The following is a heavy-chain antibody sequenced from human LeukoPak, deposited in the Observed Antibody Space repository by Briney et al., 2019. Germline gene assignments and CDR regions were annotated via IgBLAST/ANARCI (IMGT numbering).Heavy chain of an antibody. J-gene: IGHJ5*02. Sequence: LSLTCTVSGGSISSYYWSWVRQAPGKGLEWVSGISWNSGSIGYADSVKGRFTISRDNAKNSLYLQMNSLRAEDTALYYCAKDGDQGGWLNWFDPWGQGTLVTVSS. V-gene: IGHV3-9*01. D-gene: IGHD6-19*01. CDR1: GGSISSYY. CDR3: AKDGDQGGWLNWFDP. CDR2: ISWNSGSI.